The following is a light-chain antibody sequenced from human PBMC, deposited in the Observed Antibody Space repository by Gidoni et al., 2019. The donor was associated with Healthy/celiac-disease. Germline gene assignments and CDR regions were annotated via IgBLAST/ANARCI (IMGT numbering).Light chain of an antibody. CDR1: QSVSSSY. V-gene: IGKV3-20*01. CDR2: GAS. Sequence: EERATLSCRASQSVSSSYLAWYQQKPGQAPRLLIYGASSRATGIPDRFSGSGSGTDFTLTISRLEPEDFAVYYCQQYGSSPYTFGQGTKLEIK. J-gene: IGKJ2*01. CDR3: QQYGSSPYT.